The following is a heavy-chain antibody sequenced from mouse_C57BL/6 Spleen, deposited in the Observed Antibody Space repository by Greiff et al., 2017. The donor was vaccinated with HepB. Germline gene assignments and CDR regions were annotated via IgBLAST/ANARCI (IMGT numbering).Heavy chain of an antibody. CDR3: TTQGLYGSLAY. Sequence: EVKLQESGAELVRPGASVKLSCTASGFNIKDYYMHWVKQRPEQGLEWIGRIDPEDGDTEYAPKFQGKATMAADTSSNTAYLQLSSLTSEDTAVYYCTTQGLYGSLAYWGQGTLVTVSA. J-gene: IGHJ3*01. D-gene: IGHD1-1*01. V-gene: IGHV14-1*01. CDR1: GFNIKDYY. CDR2: IDPEDGDT.